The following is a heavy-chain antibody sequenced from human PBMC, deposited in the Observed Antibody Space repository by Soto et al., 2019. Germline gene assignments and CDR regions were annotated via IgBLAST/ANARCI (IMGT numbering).Heavy chain of an antibody. V-gene: IGHV4-31*03. D-gene: IGHD3-3*01. J-gene: IGHJ6*03. CDR1: GGSISSGGYY. Sequence: SETLSLTCTVSGGSISSGGYYWSWIRQHPGKGLEWIGYIYYSGSTYYNPSLKSRVTISVDTSKNQLSLKLSSVTAADTAVYYCARDSSMGYDFWSGYYDYYYYYMDVWGKGTTVTVS. CDR3: ARDSSMGYDFWSGYYDYYYYYMDV. CDR2: IYYSGST.